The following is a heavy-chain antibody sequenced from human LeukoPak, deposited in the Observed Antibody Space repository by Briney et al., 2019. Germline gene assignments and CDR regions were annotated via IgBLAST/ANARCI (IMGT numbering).Heavy chain of an antibody. CDR1: GFTFSSYA. CDR2: ISYDGSNK. Sequence: GGSLRLSCAAPGFTFSSYAMHWVRQAPGKGLEWVAVISYDGSNKYYADSVKGRFTTSRDNPKNTLYLQMNSLRAEDTAVYYCARDLGFYYFDYWGQGTLVTVSS. V-gene: IGHV3-30-3*01. CDR3: ARDLGFYYFDY. J-gene: IGHJ4*02.